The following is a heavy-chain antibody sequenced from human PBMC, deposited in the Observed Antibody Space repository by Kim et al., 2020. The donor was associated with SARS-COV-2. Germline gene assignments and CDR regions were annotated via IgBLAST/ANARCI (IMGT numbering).Heavy chain of an antibody. CDR3: ARALRIAARPQDY. J-gene: IGHJ4*02. CDR1: GYTFTGYY. Sequence: ASVKVSCKASGYTFTGYYMHWVRQAPGQGLEWMGWINPNSGGTNYAQKFQGRVTMTRDTSISTAYMELSRLRSDDTAVYYCARALRIAARPQDYWGQGTLVTVSS. D-gene: IGHD6-6*01. CDR2: INPNSGGT. V-gene: IGHV1-2*02.